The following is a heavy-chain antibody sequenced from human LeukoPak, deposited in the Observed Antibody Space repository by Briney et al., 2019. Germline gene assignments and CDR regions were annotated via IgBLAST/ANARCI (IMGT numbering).Heavy chain of an antibody. Sequence: PSETLSLTCTVSGGSISSYYWSWIRQPPGKGLEWIGYIYYSGSTNYNPSLKSRVTISVDTSKNQFSLKLSSVTAADTAVYYCARSRGRGWGRTYYFDYWGQGTLVTVSS. CDR3: ARSRGRGWGRTYYFDY. V-gene: IGHV4-59*01. J-gene: IGHJ4*02. D-gene: IGHD6-19*01. CDR2: IYYSGST. CDR1: GGSISSYY.